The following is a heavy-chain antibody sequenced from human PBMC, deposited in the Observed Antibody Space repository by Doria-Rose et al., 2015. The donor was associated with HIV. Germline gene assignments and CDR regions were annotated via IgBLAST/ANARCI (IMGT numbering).Heavy chain of an antibody. V-gene: IGHV2-26*01. CDR2: MFPDDER. D-gene: IGHD6-13*01. CDR1: GVSLSSPGMG. Sequence: QVTLKESGPVLVKPTETLTLTCTVSGVSLSSPGMGVSWIRQPPGKALEWLANMFPDDERSYKTSLKSRLIISRGTSKSQVVLTMTDMDPVDTAAYYCARIKSSRWYHKYYLDFWGQGSLVIVSA. CDR3: ARIKSSRWYHKYYLDF. J-gene: IGHJ4*02.